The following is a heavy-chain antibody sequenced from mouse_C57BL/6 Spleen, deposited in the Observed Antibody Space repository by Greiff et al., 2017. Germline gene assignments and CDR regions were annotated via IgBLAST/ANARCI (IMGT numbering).Heavy chain of an antibody. CDR3: ARSERVYYAMDC. V-gene: IGHV1-64*01. J-gene: IGHJ4*01. CDR1: GYTFTSYW. CDR2: IHPNSGST. Sequence: QVQLQQPGAELVKPGASVKLSCKASGYTFTSYWMHWVKQRPGQGLEWIGMIHPNSGSTNYNEKFKSKDTLTVDKSSSTAYMQLSSLTSEDSAVYYCARSERVYYAMDCWGQGTSVTVSS.